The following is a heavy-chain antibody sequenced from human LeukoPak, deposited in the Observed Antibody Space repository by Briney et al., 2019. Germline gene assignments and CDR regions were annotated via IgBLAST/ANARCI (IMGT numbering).Heavy chain of an antibody. CDR3: TADIRDYGDY. J-gene: IGHJ4*02. V-gene: IGHV3-15*01. Sequence: GGSLRLSCAASGFTFSNAWMSWVRQAPGKGLEWVVRIKSKTDGGTTDYAATVKGRFTISRDDSKNTLYLQMNSLKTEDTAVYCCTADIRDYGDYWSQGTLVTVSS. CDR2: IKSKTDGGTT. CDR1: GFTFSNAW.